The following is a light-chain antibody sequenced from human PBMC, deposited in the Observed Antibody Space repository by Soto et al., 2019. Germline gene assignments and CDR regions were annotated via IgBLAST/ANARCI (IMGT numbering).Light chain of an antibody. CDR2: DVS. CDR3: CSYAGSYTLYV. Sequence: QSALTQPRSVSGSPGQSVTISCTGTSRDVGGYNYVSWYQQHPGKAPKLMIYDVSKRPSGVPDRCSGSTSGNTASLTISGLQAADEADYYCCSYAGSYTLYVFGTGTRSPS. CDR1: SRDVGGYNY. J-gene: IGLJ1*01. V-gene: IGLV2-11*01.